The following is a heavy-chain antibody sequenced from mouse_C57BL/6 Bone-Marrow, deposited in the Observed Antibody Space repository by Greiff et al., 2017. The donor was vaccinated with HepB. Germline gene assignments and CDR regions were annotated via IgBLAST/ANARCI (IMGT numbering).Heavy chain of an antibody. CDR1: GFTFSNYW. CDR2: IRLKSDNYAT. CDR3: TSLFTVDY. D-gene: IGHD1-1*01. J-gene: IGHJ4*01. Sequence: EVMLVESGGGLVQPGGSMKLSCVASGFTFSNYWMNWVRQSPEKGLEWVAQIRLKSDNYATHYAESVKGRFTISRDDSKSSVYLQMNNLRAEDTGIYYCTSLFTVDYWGQGTSVTVSS. V-gene: IGHV6-3*01.